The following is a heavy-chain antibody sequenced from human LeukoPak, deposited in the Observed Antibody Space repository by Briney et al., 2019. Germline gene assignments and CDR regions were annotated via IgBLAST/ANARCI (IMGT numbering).Heavy chain of an antibody. CDR1: GGSISSYY. V-gene: IGHV4-59*08. J-gene: IGHJ5*02. D-gene: IGHD3-22*01. CDR3: ARQRRITMIVVVPTITNWFDP. CDR2: IYYSGST. Sequence: KTSETLSLTCTVSGGSISSYYWSWIRQPPGKGLEWIGYIYYSGSTNYNPSLKSRVTISVDTSKNQFSLKLSSVTAADTAVYYCARQRRITMIVVVPTITNWFDPWGQGTLVTVSS.